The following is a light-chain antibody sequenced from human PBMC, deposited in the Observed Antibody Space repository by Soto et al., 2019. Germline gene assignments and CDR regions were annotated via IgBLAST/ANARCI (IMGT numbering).Light chain of an antibody. Sequence: QSVLTQPRSVSGSPGQSVTISCTGTTGDVGAYNFVSWYQLHPDKAPKLMIYDANKRPSGVPDRFSASKSGITASLTISGLQAEDEADYYCCSYAGSFTWVFGGGTKLTVL. CDR2: DAN. V-gene: IGLV2-11*01. CDR3: CSYAGSFTWV. CDR1: TGDVGAYNF. J-gene: IGLJ3*02.